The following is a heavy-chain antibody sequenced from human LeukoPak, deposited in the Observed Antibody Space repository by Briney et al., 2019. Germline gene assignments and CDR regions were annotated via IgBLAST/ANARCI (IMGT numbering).Heavy chain of an antibody. CDR3: ARVGSYYDNSGYPH. CDR1: GFTVSSNY. J-gene: IGHJ4*02. Sequence: GGSLRLSCAVSGFTVSSNYMSWVRQAPGKGLEWVSVIYSGGDTYYADSVKGRFTISRDNSKNTLFLQMNSLRVEDTAVYYCARVGSYYDNSGYPHWGQGTLVTVSS. D-gene: IGHD3-22*01. V-gene: IGHV3-53*01. CDR2: IYSGGDT.